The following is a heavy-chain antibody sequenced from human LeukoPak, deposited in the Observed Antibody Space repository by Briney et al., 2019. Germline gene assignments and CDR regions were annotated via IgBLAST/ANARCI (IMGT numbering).Heavy chain of an antibody. CDR1: GYSFITYW. Sequence: GESLKISCKGSGYSFITYWIGWVRLMPGKGLEWMGIIYPGDSDTRYSPSFQGQVTISVDKSISTAYLQWSSLKASDTAMYYCARLGVQGRGVTYNWFDPWGQGTLVTVSS. V-gene: IGHV5-51*01. J-gene: IGHJ5*02. D-gene: IGHD3-3*01. CDR3: ARLGVQGRGVTYNWFDP. CDR2: IYPGDSDT.